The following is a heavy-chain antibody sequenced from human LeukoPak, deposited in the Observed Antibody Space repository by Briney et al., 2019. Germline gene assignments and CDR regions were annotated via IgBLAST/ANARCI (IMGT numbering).Heavy chain of an antibody. J-gene: IGHJ5*02. CDR2: ISDNGGTT. D-gene: IGHD6-19*01. Sequence: GGSLRLSCTASGFTFSSSAMRWVRQAPGKGLEWLSTISDNGGTTYYADSVKGRFTISRDNCKNTLYLQMNSLRAEDTAVYYCAKKASGWYPGWFDPWGQGTLVTVSS. CDR3: AKKASGWYPGWFDP. V-gene: IGHV3-23*01. CDR1: GFTFSSSA.